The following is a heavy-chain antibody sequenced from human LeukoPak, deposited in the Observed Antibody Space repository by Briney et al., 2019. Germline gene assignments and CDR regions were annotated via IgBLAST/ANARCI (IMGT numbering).Heavy chain of an antibody. J-gene: IGHJ3*02. D-gene: IGHD6-19*01. CDR1: GFTFSSYG. V-gene: IGHV3-30*18. Sequence: GRSLRLSCAASGFTFSSYGMHWVRQAPGKGLEWVAVISYDGSNKYYADSVKGRFTISRDNSKNTLYLQMNSLRAEDTAVYYCAKDSSSGWYGTNDAFDIWGQGTMVTVSS. CDR3: AKDSSSGWYGTNDAFDI. CDR2: ISYDGSNK.